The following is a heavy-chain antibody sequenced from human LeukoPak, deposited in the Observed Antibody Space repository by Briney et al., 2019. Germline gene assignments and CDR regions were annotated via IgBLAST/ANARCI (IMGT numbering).Heavy chain of an antibody. V-gene: IGHV4-39*01. Sequence: SETLSLTCTVSGDSIHSVYYFWGWIRQPPGKGLEWIGSVYFDGDTSYSPSLKSRVIISVDTSKNQFSLKLSSVTAADTAVYYCARGSFMPIGGMDVWGQGTTVTVSS. D-gene: IGHD2-2*01. CDR1: GDSIHSVYYF. J-gene: IGHJ6*02. CDR3: ARGSFMPIGGMDV. CDR2: VYFDGDT.